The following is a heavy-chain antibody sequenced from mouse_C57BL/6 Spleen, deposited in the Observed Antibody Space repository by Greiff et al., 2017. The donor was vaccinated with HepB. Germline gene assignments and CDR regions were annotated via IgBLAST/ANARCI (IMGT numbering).Heavy chain of an antibody. CDR1: GYTFTSYW. CDR2: IDPSDSET. CDR3: ARTATVVGYLDV. Sequence: QVQLQQPGAELVRPGSSVKLSCKASGYTFTSYWMHWVKQRPIQGLEWIGNIDPSDSETNYNQKFKDKATLTVDKSSSTAYMQLSSLTSEDSAVYYCARTATVVGYLDVWGTGTTVTVSS. D-gene: IGHD1-1*01. J-gene: IGHJ1*03. V-gene: IGHV1-52*01.